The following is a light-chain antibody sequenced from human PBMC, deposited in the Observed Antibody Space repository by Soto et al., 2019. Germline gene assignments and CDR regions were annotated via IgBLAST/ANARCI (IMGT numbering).Light chain of an antibody. Sequence: QSVLTQPPSVSGAPGQRVTISCTGDSSNIGTPHDAQWYQQFPGTVPKLLIYADYERPSGVPDRFSGSKSGASAALVITGLRADDEADYYCQSYDNNVSGWVFGGGTQLTVL. J-gene: IGLJ3*02. CDR1: SSNIGTPHD. CDR2: ADY. V-gene: IGLV1-40*01. CDR3: QSYDNNVSGWV.